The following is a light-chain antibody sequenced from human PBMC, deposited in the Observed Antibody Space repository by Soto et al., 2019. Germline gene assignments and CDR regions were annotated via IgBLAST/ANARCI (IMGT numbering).Light chain of an antibody. V-gene: IGLV2-8*01. J-gene: IGLJ3*02. CDR2: EVS. CDR1: SSDVGGYNY. Sequence: QSALTQPPSASGSPGQSVTISCTGTSSDVGGYNYVSWYQQHPGKAPKLMVFEVSKRPSGVPDRFSGSKSGNTASLTVSGLQAEDEDAYYCASYAGSINWVFGGGTQVTVL. CDR3: ASYAGSINWV.